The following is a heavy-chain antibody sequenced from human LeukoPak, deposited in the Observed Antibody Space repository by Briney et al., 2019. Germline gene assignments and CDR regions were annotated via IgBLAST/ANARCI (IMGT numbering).Heavy chain of an antibody. CDR2: ISYDGSNK. Sequence: PGGSLRLSCAASGFTFSSYAMHWVRQAPGKGLEWVAVISYDGSNKYYADSEKGRFTISRDNSKNTLYLQMNSLRAEDTAVYYCARGGYYYDSSGPLSYWGQGTLVTVSS. J-gene: IGHJ4*02. CDR1: GFTFSSYA. CDR3: ARGGYYYDSSGPLSY. D-gene: IGHD3-22*01. V-gene: IGHV3-30-3*01.